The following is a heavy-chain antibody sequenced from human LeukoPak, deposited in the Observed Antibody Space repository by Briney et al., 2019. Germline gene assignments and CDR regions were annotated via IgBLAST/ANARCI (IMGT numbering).Heavy chain of an antibody. J-gene: IGHJ4*02. V-gene: IGHV4-34*01. Sequence: SETLSLTCAVYGGSFSGYYWSWIRQPPGKGLEWIGEINHSGSTNYNPSLKSRVTISVDTSKNQFPLKLSSVTAADTAVYYCARIGSSSQCYFDYWGQGTLVTVSS. D-gene: IGHD6-13*01. CDR3: ARIGSSSQCYFDY. CDR2: INHSGST. CDR1: GGSFSGYY.